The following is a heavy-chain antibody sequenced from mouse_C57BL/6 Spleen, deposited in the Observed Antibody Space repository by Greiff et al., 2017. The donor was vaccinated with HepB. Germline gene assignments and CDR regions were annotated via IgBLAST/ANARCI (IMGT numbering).Heavy chain of an antibody. CDR3: ARSDDYDVPYFDY. Sequence: QVQLQQSGPGLVQPSQSLSITCTVSGFSLTSYGVHWVRQSPGKGLEWLGVIWSGGSTDYNAAFISRLSISKDNSKSQVFFKMNSLQADDTAIYYCARSDDYDVPYFDYWGQGTTLTVSS. V-gene: IGHV2-2*01. CDR2: IWSGGST. CDR1: GFSLTSYG. D-gene: IGHD2-4*01. J-gene: IGHJ2*01.